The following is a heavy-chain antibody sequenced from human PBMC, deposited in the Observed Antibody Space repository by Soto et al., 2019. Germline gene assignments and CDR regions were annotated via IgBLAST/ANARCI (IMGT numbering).Heavy chain of an antibody. V-gene: IGHV1-18*04. J-gene: IGHJ5*02. CDR1: GYTFTSYG. CDR3: ARDFPAATPSPWFDP. Sequence: GASVKVSCKASGYTFTSYGISWVRQAPGQGLEWMGWIGAYNSNTNYAQKLQGRVTMTTDTSTSTAYMELRSLRSDDTAVYYCARDFPAATPSPWFDPWGQGTLVTVSS. CDR2: IGAYNSNT. D-gene: IGHD2-15*01.